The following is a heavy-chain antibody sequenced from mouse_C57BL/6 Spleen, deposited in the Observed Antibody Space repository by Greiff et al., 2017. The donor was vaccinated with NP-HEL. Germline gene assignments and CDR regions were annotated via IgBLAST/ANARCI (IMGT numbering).Heavy chain of an antibody. V-gene: IGHV2-2*01. J-gene: IGHJ4*01. CDR1: GFSLTSYG. D-gene: IGHD1-1*01. CDR3: AITTVVPYAMDY. Sequence: VQGVESGPSLVQPSQSLSITCTVSGFSLTSYGVHWVRQSPGKGLEWLGVIWSGGSTDYNAAFISRLSISKDNSKSQVFFKMNSLQADDTAIYYCAITTVVPYAMDYWGQGTSVTVSS. CDR2: IWSGGST.